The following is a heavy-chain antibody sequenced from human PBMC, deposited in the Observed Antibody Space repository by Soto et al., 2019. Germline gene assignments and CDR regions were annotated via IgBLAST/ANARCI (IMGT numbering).Heavy chain of an antibody. CDR1: GFTFSSYS. CDR3: ARDALTPYIVVVPVHGMDV. V-gene: IGHV3-21*01. Sequence: AGGSLRLSCAASGFTFSSYSMNWVRQAPGKGLEWVSSISSSSSYIYYADSVKGRFTISRDNAKNSLYLQMNSLRAEDTAVYYCARDALTPYIVVVPVHGMDVWGQGTTVTVSS. CDR2: ISSSSSYI. J-gene: IGHJ6*02. D-gene: IGHD2-2*01.